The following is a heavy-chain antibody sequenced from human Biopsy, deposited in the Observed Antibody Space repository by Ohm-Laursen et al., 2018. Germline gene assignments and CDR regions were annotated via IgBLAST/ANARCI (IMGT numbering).Heavy chain of an antibody. CDR1: GESFNGYY. CDR2: INHSGRT. CDR3: VRGVDYYDPYHYYALDV. D-gene: IGHD3-22*01. V-gene: IGHV4-34*01. J-gene: IGHJ6*02. Sequence: GTLSLTCTVYGESFNGYYGSWIRKTPGKGLEWIGEINHSGRTNYNTSLKSRVTISVDKSKNQFSLKVGYVTAADTAVYYCVRGVDYYDPYHYYALDVWGQGTTVTVSS.